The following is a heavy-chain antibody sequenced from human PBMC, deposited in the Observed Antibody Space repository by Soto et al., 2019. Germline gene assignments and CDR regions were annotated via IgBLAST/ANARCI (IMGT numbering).Heavy chain of an antibody. CDR3: ARSPLDSWYWYFDL. D-gene: IGHD2-15*01. Sequence: GGSLRLSCAASGFTFSSYSMNWVRQAPGKGLEWVSSISSSSSYIYYADSVKGRFTISRDNAKNSLYLQMNSLRAEDTAVYYCARSPLDSWYWYFDLWGRGPLVTVSS. CDR1: GFTFSSYS. V-gene: IGHV3-21*01. J-gene: IGHJ2*01. CDR2: ISSSSSYI.